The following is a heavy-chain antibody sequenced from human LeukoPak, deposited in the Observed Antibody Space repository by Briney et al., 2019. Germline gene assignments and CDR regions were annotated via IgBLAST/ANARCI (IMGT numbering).Heavy chain of an antibody. CDR2: IYYSGTT. CDR1: GGSISSTAYY. D-gene: IGHD3-10*01. Sequence: PSETLSLTCTVSGGSISSTAYYWGWIRQPPGRGLEWIATIYYSGTTYYNPSLESRVTISVDTSKNQFSLKLSSVTAADTSVYYCSRQGARGTYYYAMDVWGQGTTVTVSS. V-gene: IGHV4-39*01. J-gene: IGHJ6*02. CDR3: SRQGARGTYYYAMDV.